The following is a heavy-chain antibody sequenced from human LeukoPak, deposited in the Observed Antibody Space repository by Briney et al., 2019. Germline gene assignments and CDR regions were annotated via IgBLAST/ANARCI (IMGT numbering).Heavy chain of an antibody. J-gene: IGHJ4*02. CDR3: ARWTVTYYYDSSGYTDY. CDR2: IYYSGGT. V-gene: IGHV4-31*03. Sequence: SETLSLTCTVSDGSISSGGYYWSWIRQHPGKGLEWIGYIYYSGGTYYNPSLKSRVTISVDTSKNQFSLKLSSVTAADTAVYYCARWTVTYYYDSSGYTDYWGQGTLVTVSS. D-gene: IGHD3-22*01. CDR1: DGSISSGGYY.